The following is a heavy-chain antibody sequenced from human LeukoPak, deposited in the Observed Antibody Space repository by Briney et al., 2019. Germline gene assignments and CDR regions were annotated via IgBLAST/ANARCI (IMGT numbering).Heavy chain of an antibody. CDR3: ARARTYDNTGYLSY. J-gene: IGHJ4*02. Sequence: GGSLRLSCAASGFTFSNYGMHWVRQAPGKGLEWVAVPWYDGSNKYYADSVRGRFTISRDNSENTLNLQMNSPRAEDTAVYYCARARTYDNTGYLSYWGQGTLVTVSS. D-gene: IGHD3-22*01. CDR1: GFTFSNYG. V-gene: IGHV3-33*01. CDR2: PWYDGSNK.